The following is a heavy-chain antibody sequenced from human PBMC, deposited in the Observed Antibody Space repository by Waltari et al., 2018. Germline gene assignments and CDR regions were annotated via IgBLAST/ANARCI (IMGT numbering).Heavy chain of an antibody. CDR2: IWYDGSNK. CDR3: ARSTLMRDYYYGMDV. V-gene: IGHV3-33*01. CDR1: GFTFSSYG. J-gene: IGHJ6*02. Sequence: QVQLVESGGGVVQPGRSLRLSCAASGFTFSSYGMHWVRKAPGKGLEWVAVIWYDGSNKYYADSVKGRFTISRDNSKNTLYLQMNSLRAEDTAVYYCARSTLMRDYYYGMDVWGQGTTVTVSS. D-gene: IGHD2-15*01.